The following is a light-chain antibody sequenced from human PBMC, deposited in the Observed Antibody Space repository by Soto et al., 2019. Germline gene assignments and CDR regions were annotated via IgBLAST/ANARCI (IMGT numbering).Light chain of an antibody. CDR2: EAS. CDR3: QQYKSYFRT. V-gene: IGKV1-5*03. J-gene: IGKJ1*01. Sequence: DIQMTQSPSTLSASVGERVTITCRARQSISSWLAWYQQKPGKAPNLLIYEASSLESGVPSRFSGSGSGTEFTLTISILQPDDFGTYYCQQYKSYFRTFGQGTKVEIK. CDR1: QSISSW.